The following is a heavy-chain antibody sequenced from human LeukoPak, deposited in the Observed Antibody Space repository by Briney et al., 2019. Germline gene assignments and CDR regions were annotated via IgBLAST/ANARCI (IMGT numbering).Heavy chain of an antibody. Sequence: GGSLRLSCAASGFTFSSYAMSWVRQAPGKGLEWVSAISGSGGTTYYADSVKGRLTISRDNSKNTLYLKMNSLRAEDTAIYYCAKVRPGDSSGYNYVRVDHAFDIWGQGTMVTVSS. V-gene: IGHV3-23*01. CDR2: ISGSGGTT. D-gene: IGHD3-22*01. J-gene: IGHJ3*02. CDR1: GFTFSSYA. CDR3: AKVRPGDSSGYNYVRVDHAFDI.